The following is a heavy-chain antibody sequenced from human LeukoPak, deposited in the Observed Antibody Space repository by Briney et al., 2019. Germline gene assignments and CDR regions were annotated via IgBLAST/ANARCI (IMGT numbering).Heavy chain of an antibody. CDR2: IYYSGST. V-gene: IGHV4-39*01. D-gene: IGHD5-18*01. Sequence: SETLSLTCTVSGGSISSSSYYWGWIRQPPGKGLEWIGSIYYSGSTYYNPSLKSRVTISVDTSKNQFSLKLSSVTAADTAVYYCASLDPYSYGYSYWGQGTLVTVSS. J-gene: IGHJ4*02. CDR1: GGSISSSSYY. CDR3: ASLDPYSYGYSY.